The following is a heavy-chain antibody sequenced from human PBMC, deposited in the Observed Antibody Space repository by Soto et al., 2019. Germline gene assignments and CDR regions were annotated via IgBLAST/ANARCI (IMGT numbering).Heavy chain of an antibody. CDR3: ARDVGPITIFGEALSGYFDF. J-gene: IGHJ4*02. V-gene: IGHV3-7*03. Sequence: EVQLVESGGGLVQPGGSLRLSCAVSGFSFGTYWMSWVRQAPGKGLEWLASIKQDGSERYYLDSVKGRFTISRDNAKDSLSLLMNSLRGEDTAFYYCARDVGPITIFGEALSGYFDFWGQGTLVTVSS. D-gene: IGHD3-3*01. CDR1: GFSFGTYW. CDR2: IKQDGSER.